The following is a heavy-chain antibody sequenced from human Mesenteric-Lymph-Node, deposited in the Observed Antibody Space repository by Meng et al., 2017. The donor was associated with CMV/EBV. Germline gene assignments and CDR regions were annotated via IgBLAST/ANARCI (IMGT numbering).Heavy chain of an antibody. Sequence: GGSLRLSCTVSGGSISSYYWGWIRQPPGKGLEWVGFIRSKAYSGTTEYAASVKGRFIISRDDSKSIAYLQMNSLKTEDTALYYCTRVTSGWSDYDYLYFGYWGQGTLVTVSS. V-gene: IGHV3-49*03. CDR1: GGSISSYY. CDR2: IRSKAYSGTT. CDR3: TRVTSGWSDYDYLYFGY. J-gene: IGHJ4*02. D-gene: IGHD5-12*01.